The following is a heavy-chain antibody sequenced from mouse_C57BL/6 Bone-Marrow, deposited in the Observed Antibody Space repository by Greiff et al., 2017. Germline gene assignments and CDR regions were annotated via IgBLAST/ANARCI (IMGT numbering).Heavy chain of an antibody. CDR3: ARGDYYGSRGY. CDR2: IYPRSGNT. V-gene: IGHV1-81*01. Sequence: VQLQESGAELARPGASVKLSCKASGYTFTSYGISWVKQRTGQGLEWIGEIYPRSGNTYYNEKFKGKATLTADKSSSTAYMELRSLTSEDSAVYFCARGDYYGSRGYWGQGTTLTVSS. D-gene: IGHD1-1*01. CDR1: GYTFTSYG. J-gene: IGHJ2*01.